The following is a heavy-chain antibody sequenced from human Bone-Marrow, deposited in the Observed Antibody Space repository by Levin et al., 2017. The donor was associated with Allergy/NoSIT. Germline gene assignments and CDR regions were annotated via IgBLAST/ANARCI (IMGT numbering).Heavy chain of an antibody. J-gene: IGHJ6*02. V-gene: IGHV3-7*01. CDR1: GFTFSSYW. Sequence: GGSLRLSCAASGFTFSSYWMSWVRQAPGKGLEWVANIKQDGSEKYYVDSVKGRFTISRDNAKNSLYLQMNSLRAEDTAVYYCARANVDTAMAPYYYGMDVWGQGTTVTVSS. D-gene: IGHD5-18*01. CDR3: ARANVDTAMAPYYYGMDV. CDR2: IKQDGSEK.